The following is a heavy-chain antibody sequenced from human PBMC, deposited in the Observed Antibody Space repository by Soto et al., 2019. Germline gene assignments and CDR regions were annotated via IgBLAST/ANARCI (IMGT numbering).Heavy chain of an antibody. CDR1: GFTFSSYA. CDR2: ISGSGGST. J-gene: IGHJ4*02. V-gene: IGHV3-23*01. Sequence: PGGSQRLSCAASGFTFSSYAMSWVRQAPGKGLEWVSAISGSGGSTYYADSVKGRFTISRDNSKNTLYLQMNSLRAEDTAVYYCAKGPSRYCSSTSCYGGFYYFDYWGQGTLVTVSS. CDR3: AKGPSRYCSSTSCYGGFYYFDY. D-gene: IGHD2-2*01.